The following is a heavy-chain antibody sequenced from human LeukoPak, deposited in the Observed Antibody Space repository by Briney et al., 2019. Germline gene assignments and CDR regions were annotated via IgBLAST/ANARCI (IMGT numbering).Heavy chain of an antibody. D-gene: IGHD2-8*01. V-gene: IGHV1-2*02. CDR2: INPKSGGT. J-gene: IGHJ4*02. CDR1: GYTFTGYY. Sequence: ASVKVSCKASGYTFTGYYIHWVRQAPGQGLEGMGWINPKSGGTNSAQKFQGRVTMTRDTSINTAYMELSRLRSDDTAVYYCARYGDCSNGVCSFDYWGQGTQVTVSS. CDR3: ARYGDCSNGVCSFDY.